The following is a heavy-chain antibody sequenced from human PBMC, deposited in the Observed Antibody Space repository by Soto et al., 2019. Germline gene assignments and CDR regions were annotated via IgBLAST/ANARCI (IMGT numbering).Heavy chain of an antibody. J-gene: IGHJ6*01. CDR3: AKEYYYSMDV. Sequence: EVQLVESGGGLIQPGGSLRLSCAASGFTVTSTYMSWVRQAPGKWLEWVSVITNDGDTSYADSVKGRFTISRDNSENTLYLQMTSLRAEDTALYYCAKEYYYSMDVRGQGTTVTVSS. V-gene: IGHV3-53*01. CDR2: ITNDGDT. CDR1: GFTVTSTY.